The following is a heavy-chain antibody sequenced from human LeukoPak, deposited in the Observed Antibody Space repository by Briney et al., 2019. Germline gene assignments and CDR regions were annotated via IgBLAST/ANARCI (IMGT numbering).Heavy chain of an antibody. CDR2: ISAYTSNT. V-gene: IGHV1-18*01. CDR3: ARGPFWSGYTSPDTYYFDY. J-gene: IGHJ4*02. D-gene: IGHD3-3*01. Sequence: ASVKVSCKASRYTFTSYGISWVRQAPGQGLEWLGWISAYTSNTNYAQKLQGRVTMTTDTSTSTAYMELRSLRSDDTAVYYCARGPFWSGYTSPDTYYFDYWGQGTLVTVSS. CDR1: RYTFTSYG.